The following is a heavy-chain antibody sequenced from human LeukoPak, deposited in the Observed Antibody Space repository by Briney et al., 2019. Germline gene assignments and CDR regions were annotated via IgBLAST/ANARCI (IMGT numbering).Heavy chain of an antibody. CDR2: INHSGST. Sequence: SETLSLTCAVYGGSFSGYHWSWIRQPPGKGLEWIGEINHSGSTNYNPSLKSRVTISVDTSKNQFSLKLSSVTAADTAVYYCARSPGQWLEPYFDYWGQGTLVTVSS. D-gene: IGHD6-19*01. CDR1: GGSFSGYH. V-gene: IGHV4-34*01. J-gene: IGHJ4*02. CDR3: ARSPGQWLEPYFDY.